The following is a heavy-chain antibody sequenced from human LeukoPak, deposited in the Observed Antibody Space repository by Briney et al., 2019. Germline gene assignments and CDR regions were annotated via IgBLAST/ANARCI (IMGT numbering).Heavy chain of an antibody. V-gene: IGHV4-31*03. CDR2: IYYSGST. D-gene: IGHD5-12*01. CDR3: ARDRGAYSGYDSYYFDY. Sequence: SETLSLTCTVSGGSISSGGYYWSWIRQHPGKGLEWIGYIYYSGSTYYNPSPKSRVTVSVDTSKNQFSLKLSSVTAADTAVYYCARDRGAYSGYDSYYFDYWGQGTLVTVSS. CDR1: GGSISSGGYY. J-gene: IGHJ4*02.